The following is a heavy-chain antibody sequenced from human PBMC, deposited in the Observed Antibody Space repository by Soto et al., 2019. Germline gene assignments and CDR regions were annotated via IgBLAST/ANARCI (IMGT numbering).Heavy chain of an antibody. J-gene: IGHJ3*02. CDR3: HGDYVWGSSDI. Sequence: QVQLVESGGGVVQPGRSLRLSCAASGFTFSSYGMHWVRQAPGKGLEWVAVISYDGSNKYYADSVKGRFTISRDNSKNTLYLKMNSLRAEDTAVYYCHGDYVWGSSDIWGQGTMVTVSS. D-gene: IGHD3-16*01. CDR2: ISYDGSNK. CDR1: GFTFSSYG. V-gene: IGHV3-30*03.